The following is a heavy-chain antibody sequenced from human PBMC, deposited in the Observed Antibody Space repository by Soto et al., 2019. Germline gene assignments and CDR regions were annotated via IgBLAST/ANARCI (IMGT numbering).Heavy chain of an antibody. CDR2: INQDGTER. CDR3: ALAINSAYDY. CDR1: GLTLSSHW. Sequence: EVQLVESGGGLVQPGESLRLSCAASGLTLSSHWMGWVRQAPGTGLEWVATINQDGTERFYVESMKGRSTISRDTAQNSLYLEVHSLRAEDTALDDCALAINSAYDYWGRGALVPVAS. J-gene: IGHJ4*02. D-gene: IGHD2-21*01. V-gene: IGHV3-7*05.